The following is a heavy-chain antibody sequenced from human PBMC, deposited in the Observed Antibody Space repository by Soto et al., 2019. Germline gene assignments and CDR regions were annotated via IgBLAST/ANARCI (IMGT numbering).Heavy chain of an antibody. CDR2: MNPNSGNT. CDR3: ARVVPGAEAWFGP. Sequence: GASVKVSCKASGYTFTSYDINWVRQATGQGLEWMGWMNPNSGNTGYAQKFQGRVTMTRNTSTTTAYMELSSLRSDDTAVYYCARVVPGAEAWFGPWGQGTLVTVSS. CDR1: GYTFTSYD. V-gene: IGHV1-8*01. D-gene: IGHD2-2*01. J-gene: IGHJ5*02.